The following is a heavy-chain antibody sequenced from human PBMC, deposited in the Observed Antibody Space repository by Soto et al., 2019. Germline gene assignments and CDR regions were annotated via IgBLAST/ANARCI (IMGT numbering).Heavy chain of an antibody. CDR2: ISYNGEKQ. Sequence: VQLVESGGGVVQPGRSLRLSCAASGFSFSSDSMHWVRQAPGKGLEWVAMISYNGEKQNYADSVTGRFTISRDNSKNTLYLQMDSLRAEDTAIYYCARNDYSDYYFDYWGQGTLVTVSS. CDR3: ARNDYSDYYFDY. D-gene: IGHD4-17*01. CDR1: GFSFSSDS. V-gene: IGHV3-30*04. J-gene: IGHJ4*02.